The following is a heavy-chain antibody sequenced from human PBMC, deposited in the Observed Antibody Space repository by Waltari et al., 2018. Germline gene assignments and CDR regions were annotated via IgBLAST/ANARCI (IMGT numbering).Heavy chain of an antibody. CDR2: ISGSGGGT. V-gene: IGHV3-23*01. D-gene: IGHD1-1*01. CDR3: ARAYNWNDFFDF. CDR1: GLTFINYG. J-gene: IGHJ4*02. Sequence: EVQLLESGGGLVQPGGSLRLSCAASGLTFINYGMSWVRQAPGKGREWVSGISGSGGGTYYADSVKGRFTISRDNSKNTLYLQMNSLRADDSAFYYCARAYNWNDFFDFWGLGTLVTVSS.